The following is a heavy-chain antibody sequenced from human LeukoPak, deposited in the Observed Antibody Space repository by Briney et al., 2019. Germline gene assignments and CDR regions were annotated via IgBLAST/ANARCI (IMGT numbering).Heavy chain of an antibody. CDR3: TRDRGYSGSYVDY. CDR2: IRSKAYGGTT. V-gene: IGHV3-49*03. CDR1: GFTFGDYA. J-gene: IGHJ4*02. Sequence: GGSLRLSRTASGFTFGDYAMSWFRQAPGKGLEWVGFIRSKAYGGTTEYAASVKGRFTISRDDSKSIAYLQMNSLKTEDTAVYYCTRDRGYSGSYVDYWGQGTLVTVSS. D-gene: IGHD1-26*01.